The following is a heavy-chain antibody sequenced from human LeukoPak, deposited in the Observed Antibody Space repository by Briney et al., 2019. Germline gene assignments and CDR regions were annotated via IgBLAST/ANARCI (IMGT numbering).Heavy chain of an antibody. D-gene: IGHD2-2*01. CDR1: GGSISSYY. V-gene: IGHV4-59*01. CDR2: IYYSGST. CDR3: ARTRSTSPRSSMDV. J-gene: IGHJ6*02. Sequence: SETLSLTCTVSGGSISSYYWSWIRQPPGKGLEWIGYIYYSGSTNYNPSLKSRVTISVDTSKNQFSLKLSSVTAADTAVYYCARTRSTSPRSSMDVWGQGTTVTVSS.